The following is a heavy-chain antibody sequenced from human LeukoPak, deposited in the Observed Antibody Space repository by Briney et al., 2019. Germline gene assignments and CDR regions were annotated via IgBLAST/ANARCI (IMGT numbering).Heavy chain of an antibody. CDR2: ISPYNGNT. Sequence: ASVKVSCKASSYTFTNFGLIWVRQAPGQGLEWMGRISPYNGNTNYAQKLQGRVTMTTDTSTSTAYMELRSLRSDDTAVYYCARDYYGSGSYSYAFDIWGQGTMVTVSS. J-gene: IGHJ3*02. CDR1: SYTFTNFG. CDR3: ARDYYGSGSYSYAFDI. V-gene: IGHV1-18*01. D-gene: IGHD3-10*01.